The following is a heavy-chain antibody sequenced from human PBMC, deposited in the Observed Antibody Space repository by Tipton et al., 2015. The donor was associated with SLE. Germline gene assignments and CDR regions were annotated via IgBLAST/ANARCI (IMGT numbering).Heavy chain of an antibody. Sequence: TLSLTCTVSGGSISSYYWSWIRQPPGKGLEWIGYIYTSGSTNYNPSLKSRVTISVDTSKNQFSLKLSSVTAADTAVYYCARGGITGTRGYFDYWGQGTLVTVSS. CDR2: IYTSGST. CDR1: GGSISSYY. J-gene: IGHJ4*02. D-gene: IGHD1-20*01. V-gene: IGHV4-4*08. CDR3: ARGGITGTRGYFDY.